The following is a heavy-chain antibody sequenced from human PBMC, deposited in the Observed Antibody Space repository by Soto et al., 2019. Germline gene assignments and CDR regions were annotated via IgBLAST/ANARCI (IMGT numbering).Heavy chain of an antibody. CDR2: INPSGGST. J-gene: IGHJ6*02. V-gene: IGHV1-46*01. D-gene: IGHD3-10*01. Sequence: ASVKVSCKASGYTFTSYYMHWVRQAPGQGLERMGIINPSGGSTSYAQKFQGRVTMTRDTSTSTVYMELSSLRSEDTAVYYCARGDPYGSGSYRAYYYYGMDVWGQGTTVTVSS. CDR1: GYTFTSYY. CDR3: ARGDPYGSGSYRAYYYYGMDV.